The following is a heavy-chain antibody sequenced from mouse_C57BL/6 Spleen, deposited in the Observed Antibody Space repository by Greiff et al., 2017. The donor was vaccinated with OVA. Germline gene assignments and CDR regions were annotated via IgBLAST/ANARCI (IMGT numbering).Heavy chain of an antibody. J-gene: IGHJ1*03. CDR2: ISYDGSN. CDR3: ARGGVYGNLRYFDV. Sequence: EVQLVESGPGLVKPSQSLSLTCSVTGYSITSGYYWNWIRQFPGNKLEWMGYISYDGSNNYNPSLKNRISITRDTSKNQFFLKLNSVTTEDTATYYCARGGVYGNLRYFDVWGTGTTVTVSS. D-gene: IGHD2-1*01. CDR1: GYSITSGYY. V-gene: IGHV3-6*01.